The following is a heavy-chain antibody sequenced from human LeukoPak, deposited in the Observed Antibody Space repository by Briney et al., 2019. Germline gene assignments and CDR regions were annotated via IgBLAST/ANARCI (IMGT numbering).Heavy chain of an antibody. CDR3: ARKTYYYDSSGYFRRGGNNWFDP. D-gene: IGHD3-22*01. CDR2: IYYSGST. CDR1: GGSISSGDYY. Sequence: PSETLSLTCTVSGGSISSGDYYWRWIRQPPGKGLEWIGYIYYSGSTYYNPSLKSRVTISVDTSKNQFSLKLSSVTAADTAVYYCARKTYYYDSSGYFRRGGNNWFDPWGQGTLVTVSS. J-gene: IGHJ5*02. V-gene: IGHV4-30-4*01.